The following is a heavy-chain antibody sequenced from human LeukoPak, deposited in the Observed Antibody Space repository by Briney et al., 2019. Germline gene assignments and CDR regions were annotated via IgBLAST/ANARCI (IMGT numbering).Heavy chain of an antibody. V-gene: IGHV2-5*01. CDR1: GFSLSTSGVG. CDR3: ARRAAMIVDRPFDY. Sequence: SGPTLVNPTQTLTLTCTFSGFSLSTSGVGVGWIRQPPGKALEWLALIYWNDDKRYSPSLKSRLTITKDTSKNQVVLTMTNMDPVDTATYYGARRAAMIVDRPFDYWGRGTLVTVSS. J-gene: IGHJ4*02. CDR2: IYWNDDK. D-gene: IGHD3-22*01.